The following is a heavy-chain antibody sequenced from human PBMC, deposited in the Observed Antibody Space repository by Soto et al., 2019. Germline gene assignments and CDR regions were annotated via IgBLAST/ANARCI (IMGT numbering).Heavy chain of an antibody. J-gene: IGHJ4*02. D-gene: IGHD6-6*01. CDR2: IGAGGGGT. Sequence: PGGSLRLSCAASGFTLTNYVMSWVRQPPGKGLEWVSGIGAGGGGTYYADSVKGRFTISRDNSKNTLYLQMISLRADDTAIYYCAKGPEQLVHGVFDYWGQGALVTVS. V-gene: IGHV3-23*01. CDR1: GFTLTNYV. CDR3: AKGPEQLVHGVFDY.